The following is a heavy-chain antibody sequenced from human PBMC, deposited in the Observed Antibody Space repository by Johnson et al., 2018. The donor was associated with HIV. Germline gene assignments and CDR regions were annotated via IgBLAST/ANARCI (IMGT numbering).Heavy chain of an antibody. Sequence: VQLVESGGGLVQPGGSLRLSCAVSGFTFDNFAMHWVRQAPGKGLEWVSSISWASGTIGYADSVKGRFTISRDNAKISLYLQMDRLRAEYTAVYYCAKDMSRVVTPWAVSFDIWGQGTMVTVSS. D-gene: IGHD4-23*01. CDR1: GFTFDNFA. CDR3: AKDMSRVVTPWAVSFDI. CDR2: ISWASGTI. J-gene: IGHJ3*02. V-gene: IGHV3-9*01.